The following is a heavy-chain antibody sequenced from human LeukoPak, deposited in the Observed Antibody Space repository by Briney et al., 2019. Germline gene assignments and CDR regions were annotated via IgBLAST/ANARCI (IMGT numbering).Heavy chain of an antibody. V-gene: IGHV3-30-3*01. J-gene: IGHJ4*02. CDR1: GFTFSSYA. Sequence: SGGSLRLSCAASGFTFSSYAMHWVRQAPGKGLEWVAVISYDGSNKYYADSVKGRFTISRDNSKNTLYLQMNSLRAEDTAVYYCARGYIYFDYWGQGTLVTVSS. CDR3: ARGYIYFDY. D-gene: IGHD5-18*01. CDR2: ISYDGSNK.